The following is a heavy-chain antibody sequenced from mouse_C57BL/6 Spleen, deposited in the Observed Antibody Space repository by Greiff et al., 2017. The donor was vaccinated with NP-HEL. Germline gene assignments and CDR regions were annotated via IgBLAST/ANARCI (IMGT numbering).Heavy chain of an antibody. CDR1: GFTFSDYG. Sequence: EVKLMESGGGLVKPGGSQKLSCAASGFTFSDYGMHWVRQAPEQGLEWVAYIRSGSSTIYYADTVKGRFTISRDNAKNTLFLQMTSLRSEDTAMYYCATNYYGSSYEAMDYWGQGTSVTVSS. V-gene: IGHV5-17*01. CDR3: ATNYYGSSYEAMDY. D-gene: IGHD1-1*01. CDR2: IRSGSSTI. J-gene: IGHJ4*01.